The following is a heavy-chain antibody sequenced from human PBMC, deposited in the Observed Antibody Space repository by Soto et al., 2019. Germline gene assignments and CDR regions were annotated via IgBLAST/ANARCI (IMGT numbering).Heavy chain of an antibody. Sequence: QVQLVESGGGVAQPGRSLRLSCAASGFTFSNYGMHWVRQAPGKGLEWLAVILNDGGDQNYGDSVKGRFTISRDNSKNTLYLQINSLRVDDTAVYYCARDDDRPDNGRDMWGQGTRVTVSS. J-gene: IGHJ3*02. CDR3: ARDDDRPDNGRDM. CDR1: GFTFSNYG. CDR2: ILNDGGDQ. D-gene: IGHD2-8*01. V-gene: IGHV3-30*19.